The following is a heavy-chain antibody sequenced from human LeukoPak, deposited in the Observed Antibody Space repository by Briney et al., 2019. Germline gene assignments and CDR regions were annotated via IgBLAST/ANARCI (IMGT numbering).Heavy chain of an antibody. CDR2: ISYDGSNK. V-gene: IGHV3-30*03. CDR1: GFTFSSYG. CDR3: ARDQYDTWSRRGNFDS. Sequence: GGSLRLSCAASGFTFSSYGMHWVRQAPGKGLEWVAVISYDGSNKYYADSVKGRFTISRDNSKNTLYLQMNSLRAEDTAVFYCARDQYDTWSRRGNFDSWGQGTLVIVSS. J-gene: IGHJ4*02. D-gene: IGHD3-3*01.